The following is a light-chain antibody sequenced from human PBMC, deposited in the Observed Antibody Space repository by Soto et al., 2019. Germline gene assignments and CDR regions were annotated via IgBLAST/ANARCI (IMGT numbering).Light chain of an antibody. CDR3: SSYTTSSPCV. J-gene: IGLJ1*01. V-gene: IGLV2-14*01. Sequence: QCVLAQPAPVCGSPGQSITISCTGTSSDVGGYKYVSWYQQYPGKAPKLMMYEVSNRPSEVSNRFSGSKSGNTASLTISGLQAEDEADYYCSSYTTSSPCVFGTGTKVTVL. CDR1: SSDVGGYKY. CDR2: EVS.